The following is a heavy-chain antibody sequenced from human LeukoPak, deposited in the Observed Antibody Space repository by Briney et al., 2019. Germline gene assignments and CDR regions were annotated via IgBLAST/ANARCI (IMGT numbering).Heavy chain of an antibody. CDR1: GYTFTTCD. CDR2: MNPNSGNT. Sequence: ASVKVSCKASGYTFTTCDINWVRQATGQGLEWMGWMNPNSGNTGHTQKFQGRVTMTRNTSISTAYMELSSLRSEDTAVYYCARGRGSGHKENWFDPWGQGTLVTVSS. CDR3: ARGRGSGHKENWFDP. D-gene: IGHD6-19*01. V-gene: IGHV1-8*01. J-gene: IGHJ5*02.